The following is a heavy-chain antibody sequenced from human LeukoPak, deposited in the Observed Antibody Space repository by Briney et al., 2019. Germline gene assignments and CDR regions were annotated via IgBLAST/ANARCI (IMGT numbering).Heavy chain of an antibody. D-gene: IGHD5-12*01. Sequence: GGSLRLSCAASGFTFSNYNMNWVRQAPGQGLEWVSGISVSGGSTYYADSVKGRFTLSRDNSKNTLYLQMNSLRAEDTAVYYCAKAGYSAYLDYYFDYWGPGTLVTVSS. CDR2: ISVSGGST. CDR1: GFTFSNYN. V-gene: IGHV3-23*01. J-gene: IGHJ4*02. CDR3: AKAGYSAYLDYYFDY.